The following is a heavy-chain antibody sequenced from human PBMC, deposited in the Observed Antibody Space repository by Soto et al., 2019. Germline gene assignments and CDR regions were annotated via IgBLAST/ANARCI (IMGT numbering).Heavy chain of an antibody. D-gene: IGHD4-17*01. Sequence: EVQLMESGGGLEQPGGSLRLSCAASGFTFNNFAMSWVRQAPGKGLEWVSAISGSGGSTYYADSVKGRFTISRDNSKNTLYLQMNSLRAEDTAVYYCAIHRNHDYGDYGRQDYWGQGTLVTVSS. V-gene: IGHV3-23*01. CDR3: AIHRNHDYGDYGRQDY. CDR1: GFTFNNFA. J-gene: IGHJ4*02. CDR2: ISGSGGST.